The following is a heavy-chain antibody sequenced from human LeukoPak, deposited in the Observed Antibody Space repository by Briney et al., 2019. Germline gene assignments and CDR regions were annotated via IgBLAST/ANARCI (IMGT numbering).Heavy chain of an antibody. CDR3: ARETPYGSGSYPFDY. CDR2: IYHSGST. Sequence: SETLSLTCTVSGYSISSGYHWGWIRQPPGKGLEWIGSIYHSGSTYYNPSLKSRVTISVDTSKKQFSLKLSSVTAADTAVYYCARETPYGSGSYPFDYWGQGILVTVSS. J-gene: IGHJ4*02. CDR1: GYSISSGYH. D-gene: IGHD3-10*01. V-gene: IGHV4-38-2*02.